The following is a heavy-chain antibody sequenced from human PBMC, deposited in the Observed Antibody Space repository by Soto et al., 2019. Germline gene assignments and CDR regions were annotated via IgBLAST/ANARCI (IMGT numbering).Heavy chain of an antibody. CDR1: GYTFTGYY. Sequence: ASVKVSCKASGYTFTGYYMHWVRQAPGQGLEWMGWINPNSGGTNYAQKFQGWVTMTRDTSISTAYMELSRLRSDDTAVYYCARLARYGSGSSPDPDLPYHYKGMDVPGQATSLTVFS. D-gene: IGHD3-10*01. CDR2: INPNSGGT. CDR3: ARLARYGSGSSPDPDLPYHYKGMDV. J-gene: IGHJ6*02. V-gene: IGHV1-2*04.